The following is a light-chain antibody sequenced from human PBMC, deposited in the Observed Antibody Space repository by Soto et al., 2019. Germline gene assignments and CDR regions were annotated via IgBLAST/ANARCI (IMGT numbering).Light chain of an antibody. J-gene: IGKJ4*01. CDR1: QGVRDD. CDR2: SAS. V-gene: IGKV1-6*01. Sequence: IQMTQSPSSLSASVRDRVTITCRASQGVRDDVGWYQQKPGKAPKLLIYSASTLQSGVPSRFSGSGSGTDFTLTIIGLQPEDFATYYCLQESNYPLTFGGGTKVDIK. CDR3: LQESNYPLT.